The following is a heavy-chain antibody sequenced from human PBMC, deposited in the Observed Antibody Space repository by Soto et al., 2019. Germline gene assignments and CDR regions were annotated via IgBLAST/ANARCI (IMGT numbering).Heavy chain of an antibody. CDR1: GGSISSGDYY. Sequence: SETPSLTCTVSGGSISSGDYYWSWIRQPPGKGLEWIGYIYYSGSTYYNPSLKSRVTISVDTSKNQFSLKLSSVTAADTAVYYCARVSSYFDSSGYLYYFDYWGQGTLVTVSS. CDR3: ARVSSYFDSSGYLYYFDY. J-gene: IGHJ4*02. V-gene: IGHV4-30-4*01. D-gene: IGHD3-22*01. CDR2: IYYSGST.